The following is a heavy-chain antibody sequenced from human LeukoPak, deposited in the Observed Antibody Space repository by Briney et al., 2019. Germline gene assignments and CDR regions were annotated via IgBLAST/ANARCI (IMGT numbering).Heavy chain of an antibody. CDR2: FDPEDGET. J-gene: IGHJ4*02. Sequence: ASVKVSCKVSGYTLTELSMHWVRQAPGKGLEWMGGFDPEDGETIYAQKFQGRVTMTEDTSTDTAYMELSSLRSKDTAVYYCATSLTTEWYKALTYFDYWGQGTLVTVSS. CDR1: GYTLTELS. V-gene: IGHV1-24*01. CDR3: ATSLTTEWYKALTYFDY. D-gene: IGHD1-14*01.